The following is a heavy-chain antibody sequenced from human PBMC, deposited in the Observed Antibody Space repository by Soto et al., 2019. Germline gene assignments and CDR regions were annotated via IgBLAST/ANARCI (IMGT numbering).Heavy chain of an antibody. CDR2: INHSGST. CDR1: GGSFSGYY. D-gene: IGHD4-17*01. V-gene: IGHV4-34*01. Sequence: QVQLQQWGAGLLKPSETLSLTCAVYGGSFSGYYWSWIRQPPGKGLEWIGEINHSGSTNYNPSLKSRVTISVDTSKTQFSLKLSSVTAADTAVYYCARARSLRLFDYWGQGTLVTVSS. J-gene: IGHJ4*02. CDR3: ARARSLRLFDY.